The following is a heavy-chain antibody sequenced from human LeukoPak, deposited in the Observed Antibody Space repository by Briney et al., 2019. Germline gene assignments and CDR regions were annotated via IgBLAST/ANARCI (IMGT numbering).Heavy chain of an antibody. J-gene: IGHJ4*02. CDR2: ISGSGGST. Sequence: PGGSLRLSCEASGFTFSSYAMSWVRQAPGKGLEWVSAISGSGGSTYYADSVKGRFTISRDNSKNTLYLQMNSLRAEDTAVYYCAKDVGYCSGGSCYGMDYWGQGTLVTVSS. CDR3: AKDVGYCSGGSCYGMDY. D-gene: IGHD2-15*01. V-gene: IGHV3-23*01. CDR1: GFTFSSYA.